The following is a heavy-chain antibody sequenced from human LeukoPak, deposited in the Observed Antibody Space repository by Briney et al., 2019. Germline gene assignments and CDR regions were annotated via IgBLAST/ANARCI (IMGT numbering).Heavy chain of an antibody. CDR1: GFTFSSYA. D-gene: IGHD3-9*01. CDR3: ARDRNYDILTGPFDY. V-gene: IGHV3-23*01. Sequence: GGSLRLSCAASGFTFSSYAMSWVRQAPGKGLEWVSAISGSGGSTYYADSVKGRFTISRDNSKNTLYLQMNSLRAEDTAVYYCARDRNYDILTGPFDYWGQGTLVTVSS. CDR2: ISGSGGST. J-gene: IGHJ4*02.